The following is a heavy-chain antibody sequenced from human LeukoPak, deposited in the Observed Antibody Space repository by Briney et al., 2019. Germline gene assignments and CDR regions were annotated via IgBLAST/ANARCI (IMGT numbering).Heavy chain of an antibody. CDR1: GFTFSSYG. D-gene: IGHD6-13*01. Sequence: GGSLRPSCAASGFTFSSYGMNWVRQAPGKGLEWVSYISSSGSTIYYADSVKGRFTISRDNAKNSLYLQMNSLRAEDTAVYYCARGIAAAGPPYYYYYMDVWGKGTTVTVSS. CDR2: ISSSGSTI. J-gene: IGHJ6*03. CDR3: ARGIAAAGPPYYYYYMDV. V-gene: IGHV3-48*04.